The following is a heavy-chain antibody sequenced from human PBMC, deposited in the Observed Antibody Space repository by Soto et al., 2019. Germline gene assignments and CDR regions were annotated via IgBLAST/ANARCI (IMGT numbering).Heavy chain of an antibody. Sequence: VPLVESGGGLVQPGGSLRLSCAASGFTFSSYWMTWVRQAPGKGLEWVANIKEDGSGKYYVDSVKGRFTISRDNTKNSLYLQLNSLRAEDTATYYCVKAWYNDVWGYYFDYWGQGTLVTVSS. V-gene: IGHV3-7*01. CDR2: IKEDGSGK. CDR3: VKAWYNDVWGYYFDY. D-gene: IGHD3-10*02. J-gene: IGHJ4*02. CDR1: GFTFSSYW.